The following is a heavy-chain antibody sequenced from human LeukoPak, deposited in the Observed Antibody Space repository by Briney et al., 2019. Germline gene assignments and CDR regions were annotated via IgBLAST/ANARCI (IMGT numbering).Heavy chain of an antibody. J-gene: IGHJ4*02. V-gene: IGHV3-21*04. D-gene: IGHD6-13*01. Sequence: GGSLRLSCAASGFTFSSYSMNWVRQAPGKGLEWVSSISSSSSYIYYADSVKGRFTISRDNSKNTLYLQMNSLRAEDTAVYYCAKTPYSSSWYYFDYWGQGTLVTVSS. CDR1: GFTFSSYS. CDR3: AKTPYSSSWYYFDY. CDR2: ISSSSSYI.